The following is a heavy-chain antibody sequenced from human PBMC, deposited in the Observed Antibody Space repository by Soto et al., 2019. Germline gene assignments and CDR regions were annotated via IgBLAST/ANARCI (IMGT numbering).Heavy chain of an antibody. D-gene: IGHD2-15*01. J-gene: IGHJ4*02. V-gene: IGHV1-18*01. CDR1: GYTFSDYG. Sequence: QVQLMQSGAEVKKPGASVKVSCKTSGYTFSDYGVAWVRQAPGQGLEWMGWISAYNGHTKYGQKFQDRVTMTTDTSTSPAYMELRSLRYDDTAVYFCARGGHIVVLVDADDNFDYWGQGTLVTVSS. CDR2: ISAYNGHT. CDR3: ARGGHIVVLVDADDNFDY.